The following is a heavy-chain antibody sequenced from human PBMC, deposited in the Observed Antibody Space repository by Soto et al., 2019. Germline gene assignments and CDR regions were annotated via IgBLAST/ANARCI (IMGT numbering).Heavy chain of an antibody. V-gene: IGHV1-24*01. Sequence: ASVKVSCKVSGYTLTELSMHWVRQAPGKGLEWMGGFDPEDGETIYAQKFQGRVTMTEDTSTDTAYMELSSLRSEDTAVYYCATFERVVGKQWAPMVREDYWGQGTLVTVSS. CDR1: GYTLTELS. D-gene: IGHD3-10*01. J-gene: IGHJ4*02. CDR2: FDPEDGET. CDR3: ATFERVVGKQWAPMVREDY.